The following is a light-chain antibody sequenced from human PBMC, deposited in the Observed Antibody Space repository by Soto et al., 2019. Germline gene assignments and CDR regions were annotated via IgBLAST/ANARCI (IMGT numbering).Light chain of an antibody. J-gene: IGKJ3*01. CDR3: QKYSSDPV. V-gene: IGKV1-27*01. CDR1: QGIRNY. CDR2: AAS. Sequence: DIQMTQSPTSLSASVGDRVTITCRASQGIRNYVAWYQQIPGKAPKLLIYAASTLQSGVLSRFLGSGSGTDFTRTINCLQPEDVATYSCQKYSSDPVFGPGTKVEIK.